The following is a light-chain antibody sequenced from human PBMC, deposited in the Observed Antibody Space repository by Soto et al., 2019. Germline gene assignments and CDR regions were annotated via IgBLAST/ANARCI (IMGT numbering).Light chain of an antibody. CDR1: QSISDT. CDR3: QQYNNWPWT. Sequence: ETVMTQSPATLSVSPGGRATLSCRASQSISDTLAWYQQKPGQAPRLLIHGASTRATGFPARFSGSGSGTDFTLTISSLQSEDFAIYYCQQYNNWPWTFGQGIKVEIK. V-gene: IGKV3-15*01. J-gene: IGKJ1*01. CDR2: GAS.